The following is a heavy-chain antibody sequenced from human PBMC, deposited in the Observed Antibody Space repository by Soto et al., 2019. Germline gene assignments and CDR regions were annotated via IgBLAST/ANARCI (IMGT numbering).Heavy chain of an antibody. CDR2: IYYSGST. Sequence: QVQLQESGPGLVKPSETLSLTCTVSGGSVSSGSYYWSWIRQPPGKGLEWIGYIYYSGSTNYNPSLNSRVTISVDTSKNQFSLKLSSVTAADTAVYYCARDYVSDSYGLNYYGMDVWGQGTTVTVSS. D-gene: IGHD5-18*01. J-gene: IGHJ6*02. V-gene: IGHV4-61*01. CDR1: GGSVSSGSYY. CDR3: ARDYVSDSYGLNYYGMDV.